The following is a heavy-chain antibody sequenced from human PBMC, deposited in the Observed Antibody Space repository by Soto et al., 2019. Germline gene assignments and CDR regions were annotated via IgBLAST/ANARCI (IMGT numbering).Heavy chain of an antibody. CDR1: GGSISSGGYY. J-gene: IGHJ4*02. CDR3: AGIYSGSPGGTLRY. V-gene: IGHV4-31*03. D-gene: IGHD1-26*01. CDR2: IYYSGST. Sequence: QVQLQESGPGLVKPSQTLSLTCTVSGGSISSGGYYWSWIRQHPGKGLEWIGYIYYSGSTYYNPSLKSRVPISVDTSKTQFSLKLSSVTAADPAVYYCAGIYSGSPGGTLRYWGQGTLVTVSS.